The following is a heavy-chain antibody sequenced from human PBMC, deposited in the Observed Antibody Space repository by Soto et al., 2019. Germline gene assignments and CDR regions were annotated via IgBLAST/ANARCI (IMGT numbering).Heavy chain of an antibody. CDR2: ICSAGIT. V-gene: IGHV3-66*01. CDR3: AKERSIYGVVSPFFDN. Sequence: EVQLVESGGGLVQPGGSLRLSCAASGFTVSSSYMNWVRQAPGKGLECVSVICSAGITYYADSVKGRFTISRDNSTNTLYLQMNSLRDEDTAVYYCAKERSIYGVVSPFFDNWGQGTLVTVSS. CDR1: GFTVSSSY. J-gene: IGHJ4*02. D-gene: IGHD3-3*01.